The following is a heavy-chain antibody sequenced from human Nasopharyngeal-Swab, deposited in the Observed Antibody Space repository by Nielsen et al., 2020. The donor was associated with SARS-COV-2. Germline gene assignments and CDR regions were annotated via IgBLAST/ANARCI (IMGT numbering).Heavy chain of an antibody. V-gene: IGHV3-23*01. CDR3: ARPGGSGDPYWYFDL. Sequence: GESLKISCAASGFTFSSYAMSWVRQAPGKGLEWVSAISGSGPSTYYADSVKGRFTISRDNSKNTLYLQMNSLRAEDTAVYYCARPGGSGDPYWYFDLWGRGTLVTVSS. CDR2: ISGSGPST. J-gene: IGHJ2*01. CDR1: GFTFSSYA. D-gene: IGHD3-16*01.